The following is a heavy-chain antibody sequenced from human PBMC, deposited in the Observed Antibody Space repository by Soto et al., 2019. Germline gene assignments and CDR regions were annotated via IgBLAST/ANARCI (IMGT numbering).Heavy chain of an antibody. Sequence: QVQLQQWGAGLLKPSETLSLTCAVYGGSFSGYYWSWIRQPPGKGLEWIGEINHSGSTSYNPSLKSRVTISVDTSKNQFSLKLSSVTAADTAVYYCARGVYGSGPYYYYGMDVWGQGTTVTVSS. J-gene: IGHJ6*02. V-gene: IGHV4-34*01. CDR1: GGSFSGYY. D-gene: IGHD3-10*01. CDR2: INHSGST. CDR3: ARGVYGSGPYYYYGMDV.